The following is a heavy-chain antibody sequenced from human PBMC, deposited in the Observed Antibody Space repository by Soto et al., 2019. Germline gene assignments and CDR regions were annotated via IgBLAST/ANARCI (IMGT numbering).Heavy chain of an antibody. CDR2: IYWDDDK. CDR1: GFSLSTTGVG. J-gene: IGHJ4*02. D-gene: IGHD3-10*01. V-gene: IGHV2-5*02. CDR3: AHLQSGDATLGY. Sequence: QITLKESGPTLVNPTQTVTLTCTFSGFSLSTTGVGVGWIRQPPGKALEWLAVIYWDDDKRYSPSLKSRLTITKDTSKNQVVLTMSNMVPVDTATYYCAHLQSGDATLGYWGQGTLVTVSS.